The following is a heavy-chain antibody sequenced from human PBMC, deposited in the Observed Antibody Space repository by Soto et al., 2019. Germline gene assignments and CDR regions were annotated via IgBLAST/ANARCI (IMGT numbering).Heavy chain of an antibody. CDR2: VIPLFNTP. D-gene: IGHD1-26*01. V-gene: IGHV1-69*01. CDR1: GGTFSTYA. J-gene: IGHJ6*02. CDR3: AFASKWELLGYFYGMDV. Sequence: QVLLVQSGAEVKKPGSSTQVSCKASGGTFSTYAFTWVRQAPGQGFEWIGGVIPLFNTPDYAQKFQGRVTITEDESTSTVFLELSGLTSEDTAGYFCAFASKWELLGYFYGMDVWGQGTTVTVSS.